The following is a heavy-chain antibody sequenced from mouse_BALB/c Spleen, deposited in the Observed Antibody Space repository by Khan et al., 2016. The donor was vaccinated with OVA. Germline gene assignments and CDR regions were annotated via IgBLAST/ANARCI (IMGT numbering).Heavy chain of an antibody. V-gene: IGHV1-20*02. J-gene: IGHJ2*01. CDR2: INPHIGET. D-gene: IGHD1-1*01. CDR3: ARIFRSDFDY. CDR1: GYSFTGYF. Sequence: VRLQQSGPELVKPGASVKISCKASGYSFTGYFMNWVMQSHGKSLEWIGRINPHIGETFYNQKFKGKATLTVDESSSTAHMELRSLASEDPAVYYCARIFRSDFDYWGQGTTLTVSS.